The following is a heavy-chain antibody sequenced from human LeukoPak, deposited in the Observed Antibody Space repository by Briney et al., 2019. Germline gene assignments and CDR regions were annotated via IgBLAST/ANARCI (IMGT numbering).Heavy chain of an antibody. Sequence: GASVKVSCKASGGTFSSCAISWVRQAPGQGLEWMGGIIPIFGTANYAQKFQGRVTITADESTSTAYMELSSLRSEDTAVYYCAREGPGIAVAGTVIYPYWGQGTLVTVSS. CDR1: GGTFSSCA. CDR3: AREGPGIAVAGTVIYPY. J-gene: IGHJ4*02. CDR2: IIPIFGTA. D-gene: IGHD6-19*01. V-gene: IGHV1-69*13.